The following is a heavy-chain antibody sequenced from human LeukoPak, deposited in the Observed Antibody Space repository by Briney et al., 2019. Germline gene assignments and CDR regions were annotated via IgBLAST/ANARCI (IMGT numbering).Heavy chain of an antibody. Sequence: SGTLSLTCAVSGGSISSSNWWSWVRPPPGKGLEWIGYIYYSGSTNYNPSLKSRVTISVDTSKNQFSLKLSSVTAADTAVYYCARVDGDYRGYYFDYWGQGTLVTVSS. CDR3: ARVDGDYRGYYFDY. CDR1: GGSISSSNW. D-gene: IGHD4-17*01. V-gene: IGHV4-4*02. CDR2: IYYSGST. J-gene: IGHJ4*02.